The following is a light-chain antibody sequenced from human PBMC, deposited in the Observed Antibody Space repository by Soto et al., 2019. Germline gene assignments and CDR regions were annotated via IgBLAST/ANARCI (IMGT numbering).Light chain of an antibody. CDR2: GAS. J-gene: IGKJ1*01. CDR3: QQYKNWPRT. V-gene: IGKV3-15*01. CDR1: QSVSSN. Sequence: EIVMTQSPATLSVSPGERATLSCRASQSVSSNLVWYQQKPGQAPRLLMYGASTRATGIPARFSGSGSGTEFTLTISSLQSEDFAVYYCQQYKNWPRTFGQGTKVEIK.